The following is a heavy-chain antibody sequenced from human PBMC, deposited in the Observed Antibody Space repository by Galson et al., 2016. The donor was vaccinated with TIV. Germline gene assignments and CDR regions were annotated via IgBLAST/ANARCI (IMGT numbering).Heavy chain of an antibody. V-gene: IGHV4-30-4*01. CDR1: GAPIRDGDSF. CDR3: ARKAGYYYYAMDV. CDR2: IYYRGRT. J-gene: IGHJ6*02. Sequence: LSLTCTVSGAPIRDGDSFWSWIRQSPGKGLEWIGYIYYRGRTFYNPSLKSRITISVDTSKNQFSVKLTSVTAADTAVYYCARKAGYYYYAMDVWGQGTTVTVSS.